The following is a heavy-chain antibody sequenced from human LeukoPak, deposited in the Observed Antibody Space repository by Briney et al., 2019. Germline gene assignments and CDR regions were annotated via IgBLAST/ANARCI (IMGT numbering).Heavy chain of an antibody. J-gene: IGHJ4*02. CDR3: AREVGYCSSTSCWIDY. Sequence: ASVKVSCKASGYTFTSYGISWVRQAPGQGLEWMGWISAYNGNTNYAQKLQGRVTMTTDTSTSTAYMELRSLRSDDTAVYYCAREVGYCSSTSCWIDYWGQGTLVTASS. D-gene: IGHD2-2*03. CDR2: ISAYNGNT. V-gene: IGHV1-18*01. CDR1: GYTFTSYG.